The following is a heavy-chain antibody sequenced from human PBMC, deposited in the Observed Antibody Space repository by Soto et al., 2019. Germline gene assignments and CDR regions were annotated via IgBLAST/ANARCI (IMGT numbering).Heavy chain of an antibody. D-gene: IGHD2-8*01. CDR3: ARSCTKSRRGGVAFDY. CDR1: GGTISSFG. V-gene: IGHV1-69*01. Sequence: QVQLVQSGAEVKKPGSSVKVSCTTSGGTISSFGMNWVRQAPGQGLEWMGGIVPIDGSTKYAEKFQGRVTITADAATSTGYMDLSSLRSEDTAVYYCARSCTKSRRGGVAFDYWGKGTLLTVSP. J-gene: IGHJ4*02. CDR2: IVPIDGST.